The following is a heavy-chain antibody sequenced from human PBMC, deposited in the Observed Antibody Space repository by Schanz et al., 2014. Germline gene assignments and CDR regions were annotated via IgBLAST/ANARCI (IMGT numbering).Heavy chain of an antibody. Sequence: EVQLLESGGGLVQPGGSLRLSCEASGFSFGNYGMSWVRQAPGKGLEWVSGFDAHDGRAYYADSAKGRFTISRDNTKNSLFLQLNSLRADDTAVYYCARAGYCTSVSCSLFVSDYWGQGTLVTVSS. CDR1: GFSFGNYG. CDR3: ARAGYCTSVSCSLFVSDY. J-gene: IGHJ4*02. V-gene: IGHV3-23*01. CDR2: FDAHDGRA. D-gene: IGHD2-2*03.